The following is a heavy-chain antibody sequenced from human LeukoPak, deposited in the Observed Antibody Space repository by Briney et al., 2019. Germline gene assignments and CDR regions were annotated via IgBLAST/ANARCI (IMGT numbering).Heavy chain of an antibody. J-gene: IGHJ4*02. CDR2: IYHSGST. CDR3: ARDRSDREYRSVMGFFDY. Sequence: SGTLSLTCAVSGGSISSSNWWSWVRQPPGKGLEWIGEIYHSGSTNYNPSLKSRVTISVDKSKNQFSLKLSSVTAADTAVYYCARDRSDREYRSVMGFFDYWGQGTLVTVSS. D-gene: IGHD3-10*01. CDR1: GGSISSSNW. V-gene: IGHV4-4*02.